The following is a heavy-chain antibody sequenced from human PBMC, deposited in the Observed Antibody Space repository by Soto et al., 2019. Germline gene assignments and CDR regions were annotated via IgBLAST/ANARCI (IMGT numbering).Heavy chain of an antibody. J-gene: IGHJ6*02. CDR3: ALFSSGWDYYYYYGMDV. Sequence: QVQLVESGGGVVQPGRSLRLSCAASGFTFSSYAMHWVRQAPGKGLVWVAVISYDGSNKYYADSVKGRFTISRDNSKNTVYLQMNRLRAEDTAVYDCALFSSGWDYYYYYGMDVWGQGTTVTVSS. CDR1: GFTFSSYA. CDR2: ISYDGSNK. V-gene: IGHV3-30-3*01. D-gene: IGHD3-22*01.